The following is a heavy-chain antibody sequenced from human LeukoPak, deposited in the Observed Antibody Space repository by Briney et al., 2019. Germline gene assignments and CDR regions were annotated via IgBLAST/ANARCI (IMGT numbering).Heavy chain of an antibody. J-gene: IGHJ4*02. CDR1: GGSISSSSYY. CDR2: IYYSGST. CDR3: ARGRDDILTGYYEGGYYFDY. D-gene: IGHD3-9*01. Sequence: PSETLSLTCTVSGGSISSSSYYWGWIRQPPGKGLEWIGSIYYSGSTYYNPSLKSRVTISVDTFKNQFSLKLSSVTAADTAVYYCARGRDDILTGYYEGGYYFDYWGQGTLVTVSS. V-gene: IGHV4-39*01.